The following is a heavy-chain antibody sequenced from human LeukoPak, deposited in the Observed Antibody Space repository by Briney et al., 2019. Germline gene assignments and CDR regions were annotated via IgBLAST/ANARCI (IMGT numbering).Heavy chain of an antibody. Sequence: GGSLRLSCAASGFTFSSYAMSWVRQAPGKGLDWVSAISGSGSSTFYADSVKGRFTVSRDNSKNTLYLQMDSLRAEDTAVYYCAKAYSSGLYTPPTDAFDVWGQGTIVTDSS. D-gene: IGHD6-19*01. J-gene: IGHJ3*01. CDR3: AKAYSSGLYTPPTDAFDV. V-gene: IGHV3-23*01. CDR2: ISGSGSST. CDR1: GFTFSSYA.